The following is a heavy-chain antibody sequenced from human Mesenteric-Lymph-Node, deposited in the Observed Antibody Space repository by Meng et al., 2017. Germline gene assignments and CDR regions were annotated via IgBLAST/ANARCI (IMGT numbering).Heavy chain of an antibody. CDR3: ARVSHYYDSSGYYYYGMDV. D-gene: IGHD3-22*01. CDR2: ISGSGAST. Sequence: GESLKISCAASGFSFSNYAMSWVRQAPGKGLEWVSGISGSGASTNYADSEKGRFTVWRDNFKNTLYLQMNSLRSDDTAMYYCARVSHYYDSSGYYYYGMDVWGQGTTVTVSS. J-gene: IGHJ6*02. V-gene: IGHV3-23*01. CDR1: GFSFSNYA.